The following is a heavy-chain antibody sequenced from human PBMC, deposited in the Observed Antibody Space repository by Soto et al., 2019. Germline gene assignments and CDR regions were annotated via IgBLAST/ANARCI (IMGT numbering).Heavy chain of an antibody. CDR3: AKGGTSSQWFDP. D-gene: IGHD2-2*01. CDR1: GASISTPEYY. Sequence: LXLTCTVSGASISTPEYYWSWILQHPERGLEWIGYISDSGITNYSPSLRSRVTISADTSKRQFSLNLSSVTAADTAVYYCAKGGTSSQWFDPWGQGTLVTVYS. CDR2: ISDSGIT. J-gene: IGHJ5*02. V-gene: IGHV4-31*03.